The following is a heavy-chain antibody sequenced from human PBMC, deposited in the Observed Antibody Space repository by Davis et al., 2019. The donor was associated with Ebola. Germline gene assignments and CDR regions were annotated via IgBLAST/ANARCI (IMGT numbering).Heavy chain of an antibody. V-gene: IGHV1-18*01. CDR2: MNPYSGNT. CDR1: GYTFTTFG. D-gene: IGHD2-2*01. J-gene: IGHJ6*02. Sequence: AASVKVSCKASGYTFTTFGISWVRQAPGQGLEWMGGMNPYSGNTNYAQKLQGRVTVTTDTSTSTAYMELRSLRSDDTAVYYCARPPCTSCSMDDWGQGTTVTVSS. CDR3: ARPPCTSCSMDD.